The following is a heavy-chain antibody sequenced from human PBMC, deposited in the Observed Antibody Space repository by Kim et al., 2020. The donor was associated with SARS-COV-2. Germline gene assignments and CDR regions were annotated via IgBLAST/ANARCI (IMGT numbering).Heavy chain of an antibody. CDR1: GFTFNTYS. Sequence: GGSLRLSCATSGFTFNTYSMNWVRQAPGRGLEWVSSISHSSTYIDYADSVKGRFTISRDNVKNSLYLQMNSLRVEDMGVYYCARQGGGNKWDGYYYSGLDVWGPGTTVAVPS. J-gene: IGHJ6*02. CDR3: ARQGGGNKWDGYYYSGLDV. CDR2: ISHSSTYI. V-gene: IGHV3-21*06. D-gene: IGHD1-26*01.